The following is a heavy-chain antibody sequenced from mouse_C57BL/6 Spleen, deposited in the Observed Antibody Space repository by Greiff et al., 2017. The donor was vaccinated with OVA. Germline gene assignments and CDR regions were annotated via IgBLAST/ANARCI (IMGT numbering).Heavy chain of an antibody. CDR2: IDPSDSYT. CDR3: ARGGNYGFYFDY. D-gene: IGHD2-1*01. J-gene: IGHJ2*01. CDR1: GYTFTSYW. Sequence: QVQLQQPGAELVRPGTSVKLSCKASGYTFTSYWMHWVKQRPGQGLEWIGVIDPSDSYTNYNQKFKGKATLTVDTSSSTAYMQLSSLTSEDSAIYYCARGGNYGFYFDYWGQGTTLTVSS. V-gene: IGHV1-59*01.